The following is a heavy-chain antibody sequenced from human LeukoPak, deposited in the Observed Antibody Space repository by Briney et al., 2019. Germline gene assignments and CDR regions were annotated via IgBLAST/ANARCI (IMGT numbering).Heavy chain of an antibody. D-gene: IGHD1-20*01. V-gene: IGHV3-74*01. CDR3: ARASNWKYDY. Sequence: GGSLRLSCAASGFTLTTYWMHWVRQAPGKGLVWVSRSNSDGSSTSYADSVKGRFTISRDNAKNTLYLQMNSLRAEDTAVYYCARASNWKYDYWGQGTLVTVSS. CDR2: SNSDGSST. J-gene: IGHJ4*02. CDR1: GFTLTTYW.